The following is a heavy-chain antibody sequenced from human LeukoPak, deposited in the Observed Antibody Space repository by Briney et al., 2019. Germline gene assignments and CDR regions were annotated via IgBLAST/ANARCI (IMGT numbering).Heavy chain of an antibody. CDR1: GFTVSSNY. CDR3: AKWGGRETDSNTWYGPLDH. CDR2: ISGSGDTT. Sequence: GGSLRLSCAASGFTVSSNYVGWVRQAPGQGLEWVSSISGSGDTTYHADSVKGRFTISRDNSKNTLYLLMNNLRTEDTAVYYCAKWGGRETDSNTWYGPLDHWGRGTLGTVS. V-gene: IGHV3-23*01. D-gene: IGHD6-13*01. J-gene: IGHJ4*02.